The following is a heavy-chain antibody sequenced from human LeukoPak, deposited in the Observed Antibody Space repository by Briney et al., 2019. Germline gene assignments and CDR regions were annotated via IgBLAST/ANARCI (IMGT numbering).Heavy chain of an antibody. CDR2: VYYRSKWSK. CDR1: GDSVSSKSV. J-gene: IGHJ4*02. CDR3: ARGDRDFDF. Sequence: SQTLSLTCGISGDSVSSKSVWNWIRQSPSRGLEWLGRVYYRSKWSKNYAVSVKSRITINPDTSTNQFSLQLSSVTAEDTAVYYCARGDRDFDFWGQGTLVTVSS. V-gene: IGHV6-1*01. D-gene: IGHD5-24*01.